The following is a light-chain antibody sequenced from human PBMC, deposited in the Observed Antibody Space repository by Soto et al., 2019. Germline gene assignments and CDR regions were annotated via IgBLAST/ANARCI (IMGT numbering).Light chain of an antibody. Sequence: QSALTQPASVSGSPGQSITISCTGTSSDVGSYNLVSWYQQHPGKAPKFMIYEGSKRPSGVSNRFSCSKSGNTSSLSIYGLKADDEADDYCCSYAGSSTYVFGTGTKVTVL. CDR2: EGS. CDR1: SSDVGSYNL. CDR3: CSYAGSSTYV. J-gene: IGLJ1*01. V-gene: IGLV2-23*01.